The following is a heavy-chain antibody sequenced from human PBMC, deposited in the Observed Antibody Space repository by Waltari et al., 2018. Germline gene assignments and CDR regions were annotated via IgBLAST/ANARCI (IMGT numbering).Heavy chain of an antibody. J-gene: IGHJ4*02. V-gene: IGHV3-23*03. Sequence: EVQLVESGGGLVQPGGSLRLSCAASGFTFSSYAMSWVRQAPGKGLEWVSVIYSGGSTYYADSVKGRFTISRDNSKNTLYLQMNSLRAEDTAVYYCAKDRRGGYDWSFGYWGQGTLVTVSS. D-gene: IGHD5-12*01. CDR2: IYSGGST. CDR1: GFTFSSYA. CDR3: AKDRRGGYDWSFGY.